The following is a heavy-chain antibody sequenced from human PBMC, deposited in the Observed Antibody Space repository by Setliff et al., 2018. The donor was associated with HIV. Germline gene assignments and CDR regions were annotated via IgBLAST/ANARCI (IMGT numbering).Heavy chain of an antibody. CDR1: GFTFSSYW. J-gene: IGHJ4*02. Sequence: GGSLRLSCAASGFTFSSYWMHWVRQAPGKGLVWVSRLNTDGSSTKYADSVKGRFTISRDNAKNTLYLQMDSLRGEDTAVYYCVRGSGYYYFDNWGQGTPVTVSS. D-gene: IGHD3-22*01. CDR2: LNTDGSST. CDR3: VRGSGYYYFDN. V-gene: IGHV3-74*03.